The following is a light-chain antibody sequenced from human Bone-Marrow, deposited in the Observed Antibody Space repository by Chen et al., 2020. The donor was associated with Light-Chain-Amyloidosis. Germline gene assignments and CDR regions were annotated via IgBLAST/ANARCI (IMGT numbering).Light chain of an antibody. V-gene: IGKV3-20*01. CDR1: QTISSNY. CDR2: GSS. J-gene: IGKJ4*01. CDR3: QQYGTSPLT. Sequence: EIVLTQSPGTLSLSPGEGANLSCRASQTISSNYLTGYQQKFGQAPRLLIYGSSSRATGIPYRFTGSGSGTEFTLTINRLEPEDFAMYYCQQYGTSPLTFGGGTKVEIK.